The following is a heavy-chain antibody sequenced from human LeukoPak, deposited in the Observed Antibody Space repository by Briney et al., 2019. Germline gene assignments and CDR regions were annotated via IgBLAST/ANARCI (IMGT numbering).Heavy chain of an antibody. V-gene: IGHV3-23*01. CDR1: GFTFSSYA. Sequence: PGGSLRLSCAASGFTFSSYAMSWVRQAPGKGLEWVSAISGSGGSTIYYADSVKGRFTISRDNAKSSLYLQMNSLRGDDTATYYCARDVAVGKVCWGQGTLVTVSS. J-gene: IGHJ4*02. D-gene: IGHD6-19*01. CDR2: ISGSGGSTI. CDR3: ARDVAVGKVC.